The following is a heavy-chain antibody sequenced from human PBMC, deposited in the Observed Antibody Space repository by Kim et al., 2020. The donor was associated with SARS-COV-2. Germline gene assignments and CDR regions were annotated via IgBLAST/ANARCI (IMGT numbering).Heavy chain of an antibody. V-gene: IGHV3-11*04. Sequence: IYYADSVKGRFTISRDNAKNSLYLQMNSLRAEDTAVYYCARDPGTPLDCWGQGTLVTVSS. J-gene: IGHJ4*02. CDR3: ARDPGTPLDC. D-gene: IGHD1-1*01. CDR2: I.